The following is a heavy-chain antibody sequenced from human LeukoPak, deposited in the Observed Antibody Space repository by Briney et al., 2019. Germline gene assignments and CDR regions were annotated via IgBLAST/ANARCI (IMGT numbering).Heavy chain of an antibody. D-gene: IGHD4-17*01. V-gene: IGHV4-39*01. Sequence: SETLSLTCTVSGGSISSSSYYWGWIRQPPGKGLEWIGSIDYSGSTYYNPSLKSRVTISVDTSKNQFSLKLSSVTAADTAVYYCARDYGDLRFIDYWGQGTLVTVSS. CDR1: GGSISSSSYY. J-gene: IGHJ4*02. CDR3: ARDYGDLRFIDY. CDR2: IDYSGST.